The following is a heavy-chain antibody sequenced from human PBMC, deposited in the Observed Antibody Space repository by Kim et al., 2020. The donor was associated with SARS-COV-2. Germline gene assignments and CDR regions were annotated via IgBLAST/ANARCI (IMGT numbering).Heavy chain of an antibody. CDR2: IYYSGST. Sequence: SETLSLTCTVSGGSISSYYWSWIRQPPGKGLEWIGYIYYSGSTNYNPSLKSRVTISVDTSKNQFSLKLSSVTAADTAVYYCARHPLVVRQAFDIWGQGTMVTVSS. V-gene: IGHV4-59*08. CDR1: GGSISSYY. J-gene: IGHJ3*02. D-gene: IGHD2-2*01. CDR3: ARHPLVVRQAFDI.